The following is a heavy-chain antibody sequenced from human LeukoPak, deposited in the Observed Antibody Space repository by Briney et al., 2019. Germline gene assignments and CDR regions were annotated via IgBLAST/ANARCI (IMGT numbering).Heavy chain of an antibody. D-gene: IGHD3-10*01. CDR3: ASDRVLLWFGELNY. CDR2: ISYDGSNK. Sequence: PGGSLRLSCAASGFTFSSYAMQWVRQAPGKGLEGGAVISYDGSNKYYADSVKGRFTISRDNSKNTLYLQMNSLRAEDTAVYYCASDRVLLWFGELNYWGQGTLVTVSS. J-gene: IGHJ4*02. CDR1: GFTFSSYA. V-gene: IGHV3-30-3*01.